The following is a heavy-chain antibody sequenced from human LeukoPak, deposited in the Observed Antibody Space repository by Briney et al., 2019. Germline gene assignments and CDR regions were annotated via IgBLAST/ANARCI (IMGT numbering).Heavy chain of an antibody. J-gene: IGHJ4*02. CDR3: ARRVEAARGHFDY. Sequence: GESLKISCKGSGYSFTNYWIGWVRQMPGIGLEWMGIIYPGDSDTRYSPSFQGQVTISADKSISTAYLQWSSLKASDTAMYYCARRVEAARGHFDYGGKETLVTFSS. D-gene: IGHD5-18*01. CDR2: IYPGDSDT. V-gene: IGHV5-51*01. CDR1: GYSFTNYW.